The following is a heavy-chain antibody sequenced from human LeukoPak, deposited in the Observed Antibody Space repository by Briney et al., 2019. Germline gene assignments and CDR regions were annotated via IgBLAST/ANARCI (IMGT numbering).Heavy chain of an antibody. V-gene: IGHV3-30*18. D-gene: IGHD3-10*01. J-gene: IGHJ6*03. CDR1: GFTFKTYG. Sequence: GGSLRLSCAAYGFTFKTYGMHWVRQAPGKGLEWVAVISYDGSNKYYADSVKGRFTISRDNSKNTLYLQMNSLRAEDTAVYYCAKDQFKPSGITMVRGVRGYYYYMDVWGKGTTVTISS. CDR3: AKDQFKPSGITMVRGVRGYYYYMDV. CDR2: ISYDGSNK.